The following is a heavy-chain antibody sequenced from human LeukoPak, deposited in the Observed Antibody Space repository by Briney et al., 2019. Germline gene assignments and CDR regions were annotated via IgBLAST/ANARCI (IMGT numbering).Heavy chain of an antibody. D-gene: IGHD3-22*01. V-gene: IGHV1-69*04. J-gene: IGHJ4*02. Sequence: SVKVSCKASGGTFSSFAISWVRQAPGQGLEWMGRIIPILGIANYAQKFQGRATITADKSTSTAYMELSSLRSEDTAVYYCAKATYYYDSSGYYYGPDYWGQGTLVTVSS. CDR2: IIPILGIA. CDR1: GGTFSSFA. CDR3: AKATYYYDSSGYYYGPDY.